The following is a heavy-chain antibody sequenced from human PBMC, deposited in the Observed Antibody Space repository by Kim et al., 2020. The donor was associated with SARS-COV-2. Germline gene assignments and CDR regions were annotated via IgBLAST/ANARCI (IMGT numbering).Heavy chain of an antibody. D-gene: IGHD6-13*01. V-gene: IGHV4-59*01. Sequence: RKSRVTISVDTSKNQFSLKLSSVSAADTAVYYCARAAYSSSWYVLDWFDPWGQGTLVTVSS. CDR3: ARAAYSSSWYVLDWFDP. J-gene: IGHJ5*02.